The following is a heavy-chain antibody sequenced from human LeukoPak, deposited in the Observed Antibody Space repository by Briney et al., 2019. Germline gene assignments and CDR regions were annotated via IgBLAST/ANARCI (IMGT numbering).Heavy chain of an antibody. J-gene: IGHJ4*02. Sequence: SSETLSLTCTVSGGSISSYYWSWIRQPAGKGLEWIGRIYTSGSTNYNPSLKSRVTISVDTSKNQFSLKLSSVTAADTAVYYCARWPLGYCSSTSCYSLWGQGTLVTVSS. D-gene: IGHD2-2*01. CDR1: GGSISSYY. CDR2: IYTSGST. CDR3: ARWPLGYCSSTSCYSL. V-gene: IGHV4-4*07.